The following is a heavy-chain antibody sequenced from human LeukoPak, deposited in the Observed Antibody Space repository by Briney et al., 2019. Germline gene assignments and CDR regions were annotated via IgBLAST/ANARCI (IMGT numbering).Heavy chain of an antibody. D-gene: IGHD2-21*02. V-gene: IGHV4-30-2*01. J-gene: IGHJ4*02. CDR2: IYHSGST. CDR3: ARRGVTEDY. Sequence: SQTLSLTCAASGGSISSGGYSWSWIRQPPGKGLEWIGYIYHSGSTYYNPSLKSRVTISVDRSKNQFSLKLSSVTAADTAVYYCARRGVTEDYWGQGTLVTVSS. CDR1: GGSISSGGYS.